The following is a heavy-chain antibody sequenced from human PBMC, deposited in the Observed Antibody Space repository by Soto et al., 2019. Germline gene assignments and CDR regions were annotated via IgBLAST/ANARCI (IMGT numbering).Heavy chain of an antibody. CDR1: GFTFSSYS. CDR2: ISSSSSYI. Sequence: GGSLRLSCAASGFTFSSYSMNWVRQAPGKGLEWVSSISSSSSYIYYADSVKGRFTISRDNAKNTLYLQMNSLRAEDTAVYYCANFFDPQDIVVVPAAMTFDYWGQGTLVTVSS. D-gene: IGHD2-2*01. V-gene: IGHV3-21*04. CDR3: ANFFDPQDIVVVPAAMTFDY. J-gene: IGHJ4*02.